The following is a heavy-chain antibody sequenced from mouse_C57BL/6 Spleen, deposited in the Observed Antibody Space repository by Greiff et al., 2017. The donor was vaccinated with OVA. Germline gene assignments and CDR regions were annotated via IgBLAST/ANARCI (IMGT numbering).Heavy chain of an antibody. CDR3: ARGSSSLRHAMDY. J-gene: IGHJ4*01. Sequence: QVQLQQSGAELVKPGASVKLSCKASGYTFTSYWMQWVKQRPGQGLEWIGEIDPSDSYTNYNQKFKGKATLTVDTSSSTAYMQLSSLTSEDSAVYYCARGSSSLRHAMDYWGQGTSVTVSS. D-gene: IGHD1-2*01. V-gene: IGHV1-50*01. CDR2: IDPSDSYT. CDR1: GYTFTSYW.